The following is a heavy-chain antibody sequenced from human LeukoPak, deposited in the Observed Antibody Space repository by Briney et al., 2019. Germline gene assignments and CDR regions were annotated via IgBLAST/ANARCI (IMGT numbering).Heavy chain of an antibody. CDR3: ARVAYGDYYFDY. CDR2: IYSGGST. CDR1: GFTVSSNY. D-gene: IGHD4-17*01. J-gene: IGHJ4*02. Sequence: PGGSLRLSCAASGFTVSSNYMSWVRQAPGKGLEWVSVIYSGGSTYYADSVKGRFTISRDNSKNTLYLQMNSLRAEDTAVYYCARVAYGDYYFDYWGQGTLVTVSS. V-gene: IGHV3-53*01.